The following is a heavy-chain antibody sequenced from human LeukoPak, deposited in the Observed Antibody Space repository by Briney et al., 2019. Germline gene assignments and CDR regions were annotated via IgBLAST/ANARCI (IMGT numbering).Heavy chain of an antibody. CDR3: ARPDSSGY. D-gene: IGHD3-22*01. CDR2: IRSKTNNYAT. V-gene: IGHV3-73*01. CDR1: GFTFSDSA. J-gene: IGHJ4*02. Sequence: GGSLRLSCAAPGFTFSDSAMHWVRQASGKGLEWAGRIRSKTNNYATAYAASMKGRSTISRDDSKNTAYLQMNSLKTEDTAVYYCARPDSSGYWGQGTLVTVSS.